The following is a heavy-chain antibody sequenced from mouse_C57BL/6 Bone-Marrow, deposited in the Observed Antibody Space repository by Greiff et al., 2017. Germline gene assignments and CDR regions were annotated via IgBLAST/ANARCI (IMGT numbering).Heavy chain of an antibody. D-gene: IGHD2-4*01. Sequence: VQLVESGPGLVAPSQSLSITCTVSGFSLTSYGVHWVRQPPGKGLEWLVVIWSDGSTNYYSALKSRLSISKDNSKSHVFLKMNSLQTDDTAMYYCARHEAYDYDGWFAYWGQGTLVTVSA. CDR1: GFSLTSYG. CDR2: IWSDGST. V-gene: IGHV2-6-1*01. CDR3: ARHEAYDYDGWFAY. J-gene: IGHJ3*01.